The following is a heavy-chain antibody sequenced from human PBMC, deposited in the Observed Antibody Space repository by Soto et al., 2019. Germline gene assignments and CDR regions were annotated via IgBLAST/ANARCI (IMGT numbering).Heavy chain of an antibody. CDR1: GFTVSSYC. V-gene: IGHV3-33*03. Sequence: QVQLVESGGDVVQPGRSLRLSCAASGFTVSSYCMHWVRLAQGKGLEWVAGIWYDGRQKYYEDSVKGRIIVSRDNSKNALYWQMDSLTGDETAIYYCATLAGKNGFDVWGKGTVVTFS. CDR3: ATLAGKNGFDV. CDR2: IWYDGRQK. J-gene: IGHJ3*01.